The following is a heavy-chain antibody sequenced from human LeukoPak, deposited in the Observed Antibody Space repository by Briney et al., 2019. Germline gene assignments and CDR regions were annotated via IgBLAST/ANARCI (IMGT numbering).Heavy chain of an antibody. Sequence: PGGSLRLSCAATGFTFSSHAMNWVRQAPGRGLEWVSYIYNSGLTIYYADSVKGRFTISRDNAKNSLYLQMNSLRAEDTAVYYCVRDPGSRAFDIWGQGTMVTVSS. J-gene: IGHJ3*02. CDR2: IYNSGLTI. V-gene: IGHV3-48*03. CDR1: GFTFSSHA. CDR3: VRDPGSRAFDI.